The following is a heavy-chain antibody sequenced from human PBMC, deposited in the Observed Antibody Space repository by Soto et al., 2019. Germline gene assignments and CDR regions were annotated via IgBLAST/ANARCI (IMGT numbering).Heavy chain of an antibody. CDR3: ASLLVAPDAFDT. J-gene: IGHJ3*02. CDR2: ISAYNGNT. Sequence: QVQLVQSGAEVKKPVASVKVSCKASGYTFTSYGISWVRLAPVKGLEWMGWISAYNGNTNYAQKFQGRFTMTTDTSTITADMELRSLRTEDTAVYYCASLLVAPDAFDTSGQGTMVTVSS. CDR1: GYTFTSYG. V-gene: IGHV1-18*04. D-gene: IGHD2-2*01.